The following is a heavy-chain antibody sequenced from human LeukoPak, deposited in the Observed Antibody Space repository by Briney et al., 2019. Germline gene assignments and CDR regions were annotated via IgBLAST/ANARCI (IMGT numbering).Heavy chain of an antibody. CDR3: ARDRGYSGSYYAY. V-gene: IGHV1-69*04. CDR2: IIPILGIA. J-gene: IGHJ4*02. CDR1: GGTFSSYA. Sequence: ASVKVSCKASGGTFSSYAISWVRPAPGQGLEWMGRIIPILGIANYAQKFQGRVTITADKSTSTAYMELSSLRSENTAVYYCARDRGYSGSYYAYWGQGTLVTVSS. D-gene: IGHD1-26*01.